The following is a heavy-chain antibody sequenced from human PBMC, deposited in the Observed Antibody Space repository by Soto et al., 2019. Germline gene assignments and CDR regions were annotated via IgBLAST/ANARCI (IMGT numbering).Heavy chain of an antibody. CDR1: GGSFSGYY. CDR3: ARTVIGLSTKVWVGWFDP. J-gene: IGHJ5*02. V-gene: IGHV4-34*01. CDR2: INHSGST. D-gene: IGHD4-4*01. Sequence: SETLSLTCAVYGGSFSGYYWSWIRQPPGKGLEWIGEINHSGSTNYNPSLKSRVTISVDTSKNQFSLKLSSVTAADTAVYYCARTVIGLSTKVWVGWFDPWGQGTLVTVSS.